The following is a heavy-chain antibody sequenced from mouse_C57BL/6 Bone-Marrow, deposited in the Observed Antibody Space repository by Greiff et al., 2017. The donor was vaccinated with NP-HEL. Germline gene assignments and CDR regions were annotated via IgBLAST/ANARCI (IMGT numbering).Heavy chain of an antibody. Sequence: QVQLQQPGAELVKPGASVKLSCKASGYTFTSYWMHWVKQRPGQGLEWIGMIHPNSGSTNYNEKFKSKATLTVDKSSSTAYMQLSSLTSEDSAVYYCARKRIRSSLAYWGQGTLVTVSA. CDR1: GYTFTSYW. CDR2: IHPNSGST. D-gene: IGHD5-2*01. CDR3: ARKRIRSSLAY. V-gene: IGHV1-64*01. J-gene: IGHJ3*01.